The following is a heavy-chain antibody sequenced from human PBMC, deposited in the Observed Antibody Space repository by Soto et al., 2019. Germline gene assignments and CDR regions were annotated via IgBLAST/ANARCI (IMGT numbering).Heavy chain of an antibody. J-gene: IGHJ3*02. CDR1: GYTFTDYY. CDR2: INPNTGGT. Sequence: QVQLVQSGPDVKKFGASVKVSCKASGYTFTDYYLHWVRQAPGQGLECLGWINPNTGGTDSAQRFQGRVTMSRDTSIRIAYMELSRLTSDDTAMYYCTRARWAGTSDAFDIWGQGTMVTVS. D-gene: IGHD6-19*01. CDR3: TRARWAGTSDAFDI. V-gene: IGHV1-2*02.